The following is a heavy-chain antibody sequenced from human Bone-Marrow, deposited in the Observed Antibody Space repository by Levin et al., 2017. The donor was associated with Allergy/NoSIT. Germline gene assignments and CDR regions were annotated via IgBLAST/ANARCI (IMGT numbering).Heavy chain of an antibody. Sequence: GGSLRLSCAASGFTFSSFAMSWVRQTPGKGLEWVSGILGSGGNSFYADSVKGRFSISRDNSKNTVYLRMNSLRAEDTAVYYCAKDHYYDSTGSGIWGFDNWGQGTLVTVPS. CDR1: GFTFSSFA. D-gene: IGHD3-22*01. CDR3: AKDHYYDSTGSGIWGFDN. CDR2: ILGSGGNS. V-gene: IGHV3-23*01. J-gene: IGHJ5*02.